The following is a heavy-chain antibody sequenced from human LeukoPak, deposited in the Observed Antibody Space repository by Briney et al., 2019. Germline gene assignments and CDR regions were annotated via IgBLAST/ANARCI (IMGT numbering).Heavy chain of an antibody. V-gene: IGHV4-34*01. D-gene: IGHD3-9*01. CDR1: GGSFSGYY. CDR3: ARRRILIGYIFD. Sequence: SETLSLTCAVYGGSFSGYYWSWIRQPPGKGLEWIGEINHSGSTNYNPSLKSRVTISVDTSKNQFSLKLSSVTAADTAVYYCARRRILIGYIFDWGQGTLVTVSS. J-gene: IGHJ4*02. CDR2: INHSGST.